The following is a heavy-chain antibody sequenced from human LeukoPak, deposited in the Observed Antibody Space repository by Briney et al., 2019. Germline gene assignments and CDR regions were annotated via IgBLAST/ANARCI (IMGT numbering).Heavy chain of an antibody. D-gene: IGHD6-13*01. J-gene: IGHJ4*02. Sequence: ASVKVYCKASGYTFTSYDINWVRQATGQGLEWMGWMNPNSGNTGYAQKFQGRVNMTRNTSISTAYMELSSLRSEDTAVYYCARAHRKTYSSSWYGLHYWGQGTLVTVSS. CDR3: ARAHRKTYSSSWYGLHY. CDR2: MNPNSGNT. CDR1: GYTFTSYD. V-gene: IGHV1-8*01.